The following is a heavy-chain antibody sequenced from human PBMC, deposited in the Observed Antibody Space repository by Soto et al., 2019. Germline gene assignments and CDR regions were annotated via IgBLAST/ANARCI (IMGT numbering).Heavy chain of an antibody. D-gene: IGHD3-16*01. V-gene: IGHV2-5*02. J-gene: IGHJ3*02. CDR2: IYWDDDR. CDR1: GFSLSTSGVG. CDR3: AHIMITFGGVMRDDGFDI. Sequence: QITLKESGPALVKPTQTLTLTCTFSGFSLSTSGVGVGWMRQPPEKALEWLAIIYWDDDRRYCPSLKSRLTINKDNSKNQVVLTMTNMDPVDTATYYCAHIMITFGGVMRDDGFDIWGQGTVVTVSS.